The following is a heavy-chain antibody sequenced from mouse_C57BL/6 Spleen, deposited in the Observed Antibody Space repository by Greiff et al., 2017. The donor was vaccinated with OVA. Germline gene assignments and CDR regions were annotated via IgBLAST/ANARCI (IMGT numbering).Heavy chain of an antibody. Sequence: QVQLQQSGAELARPGASVKLSCKASGYTFTSYGISWVKQRTGQGLEWIGEIYPRSGNTYYNEKFKGKATLTADKSSSTAYMELRRLTSEDSAVYFCARRDYDGVFFDYWGQGTTLTVSS. CDR1: GYTFTSYG. CDR3: ARRDYDGVFFDY. CDR2: IYPRSGNT. J-gene: IGHJ2*01. D-gene: IGHD2-4*01. V-gene: IGHV1-81*01.